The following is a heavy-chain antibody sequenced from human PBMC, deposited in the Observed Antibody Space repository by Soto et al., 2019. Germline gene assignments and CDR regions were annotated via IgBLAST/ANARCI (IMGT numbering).Heavy chain of an antibody. CDR2: TANKRTRYTT. Sequence: EVELVESGGGLVQAGGSLRVSCGVSGFTSSDHYMDWVRQAPGKGLEWVGRTANKRTRYTTEYAASVKGKFIISRDDSKNSVYLQMNTLKIEDTAVYYCARAGFGHGVAVWGQGTTVTVSS. CDR3: ARAGFGHGVAV. V-gene: IGHV3-72*01. J-gene: IGHJ6*02. CDR1: GFTSSDHY. D-gene: IGHD3-16*01.